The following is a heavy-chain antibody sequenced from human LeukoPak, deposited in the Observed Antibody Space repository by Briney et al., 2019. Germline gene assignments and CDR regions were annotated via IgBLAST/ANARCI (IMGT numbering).Heavy chain of an antibody. J-gene: IGHJ4*02. CDR2: ISYDGSNK. CDR1: GFTFSSYG. V-gene: IGHV3-30*18. CDR3: AKDLNYYGSGSYGGILAY. Sequence: GGSLRLSCAASGFTFSSYGMHWVRQAPGKGLEWVAVISYDGSNKYYADSVKGRFTISRDNSKNTLYLQMNSLRAEDTAVYYCAKDLNYYGSGSYGGILAYWGQGTLVTVSS. D-gene: IGHD3-10*01.